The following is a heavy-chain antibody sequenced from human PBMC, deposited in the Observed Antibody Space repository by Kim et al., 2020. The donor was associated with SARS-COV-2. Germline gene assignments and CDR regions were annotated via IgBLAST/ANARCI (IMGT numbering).Heavy chain of an antibody. V-gene: IGHV3-21*01. CDR3: ARGPGLIAVSGPYYFDY. D-gene: IGHD6-13*01. J-gene: IGHJ4*02. Sequence: VKGRFTISRDNAKNSLYLQMNSLRAEDTAVYYCARGPGLIAVSGPYYFDYWGQGALVTVSS.